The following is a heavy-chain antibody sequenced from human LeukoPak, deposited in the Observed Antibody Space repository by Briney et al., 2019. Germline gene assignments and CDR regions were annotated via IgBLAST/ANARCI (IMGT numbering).Heavy chain of an antibody. CDR1: GFIFSSFE. CDR3: ARDQGYTTSWYDY. J-gene: IGHJ4*02. CDR2: INSGGSTV. D-gene: IGHD6-13*01. V-gene: IGHV3-48*03. Sequence: GGSLRLSCAASGFIFSSFEMNWVRQAPGKGLEWVSYINSGGSTVYYADSVKGRFTVSRDNAKNSLYLQLNSLRAEDTAIYYCARDQGYTTSWYDYWGQGTLVTVSP.